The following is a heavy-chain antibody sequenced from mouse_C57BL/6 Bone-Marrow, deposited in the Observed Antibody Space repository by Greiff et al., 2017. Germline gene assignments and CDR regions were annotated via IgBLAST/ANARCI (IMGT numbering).Heavy chain of an antibody. J-gene: IGHJ4*01. CDR2: ISSGGSYT. Sequence: EVMLVESGGDLVKPGGSLKLSCAASGFTFSSYGMSWVRQTPDKRLEWVATISSGGSYTYYPDSVKGRFTISRDNAKNTLYLQMSSLKSEDTAMYYCARRSTTVVARNYAMDYWGPGTSDTVSS. V-gene: IGHV5-6*02. D-gene: IGHD1-1*01. CDR1: GFTFSSYG. CDR3: ARRSTTVVARNYAMDY.